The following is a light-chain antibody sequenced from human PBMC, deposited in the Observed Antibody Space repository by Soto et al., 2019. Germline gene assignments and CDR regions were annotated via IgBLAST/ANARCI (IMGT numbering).Light chain of an antibody. J-gene: IGLJ2*01. V-gene: IGLV1-40*01. CDR2: YNS. CDR3: QSNDSSLTVI. Sequence: QSVLTQSPSVSGAPGQRITISCTGSSSNIGAGYHVHWYQQLPGTAPKLLIYYNSNRPSGVPDRFSGSKSGTSASLAITGLQAEDEADYYCQSNDSSLTVIFGGGTKLTVL. CDR1: SSNIGAGYH.